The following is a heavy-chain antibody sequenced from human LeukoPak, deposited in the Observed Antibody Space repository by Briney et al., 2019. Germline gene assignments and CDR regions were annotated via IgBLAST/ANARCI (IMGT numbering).Heavy chain of an antibody. D-gene: IGHD3-10*01. CDR3: ARAGYYGSGSYDYFDY. V-gene: IGHV4-59*01. Sequence: SETLSLTCTVSGGSISSYYWSWIRQPPGKGLEWIGYIYYSGSTNYNPSLKSRVTISVDTSKNQFSLKLSSVTAADTAVYYCARAGYYGSGSYDYFDYWGQGTLVTVSS. CDR1: GGSISSYY. CDR2: IYYSGST. J-gene: IGHJ4*02.